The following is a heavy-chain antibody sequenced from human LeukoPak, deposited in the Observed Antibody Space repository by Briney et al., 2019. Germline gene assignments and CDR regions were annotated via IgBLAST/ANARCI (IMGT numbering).Heavy chain of an antibody. V-gene: IGHV3-20*01. CDR3: ARDFRKFVRVVAY. D-gene: IGHD3-22*01. Sequence: PGGSLRLSCAASGFTFDDHGMSWVRQAPGKGLEWVSGINWNGGSTGYADSVKGRFTISRDNAKNSLYLQMNSLRAEDTALYDCARDFRKFVRVVAYWGQGTLVTVSS. CDR2: INWNGGST. J-gene: IGHJ4*02. CDR1: GFTFDDHG.